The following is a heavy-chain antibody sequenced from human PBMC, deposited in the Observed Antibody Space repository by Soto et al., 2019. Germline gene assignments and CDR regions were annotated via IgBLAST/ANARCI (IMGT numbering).Heavy chain of an antibody. Sequence: EVQLVESGGDLVKPGGSLRLSCAASGFSFSNDWMHWVRQAPGKGLEWVGRIKSKTDGETTDYAAPVKGRFTISRDDSTNTLYLQMNSLKTEDTAMYYCTKLSMIVPNWGQGTLVTVSS. CDR1: GFSFSNDW. V-gene: IGHV3-15*07. CDR3: TKLSMIVPN. J-gene: IGHJ4*02. CDR2: IKSKTDGETT. D-gene: IGHD3-22*01.